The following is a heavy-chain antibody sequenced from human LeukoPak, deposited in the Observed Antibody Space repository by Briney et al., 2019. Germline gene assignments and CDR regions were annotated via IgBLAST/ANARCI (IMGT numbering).Heavy chain of an antibody. CDR1: GFTFDDYA. CDR3: TKDIVRGTMLRGAFDI. Sequence: GESLRLSCAASGFTFDDYAMHWVRQAPGKGLEWVSLISGDGGSTYYADSVKGRFTISRDNSKNSLYLQMNSLRTEETALYYCTKDIVRGTMLRGAFDIWGQGTMVTVSS. V-gene: IGHV3-43*02. CDR2: ISGDGGST. J-gene: IGHJ3*02. D-gene: IGHD1-26*01.